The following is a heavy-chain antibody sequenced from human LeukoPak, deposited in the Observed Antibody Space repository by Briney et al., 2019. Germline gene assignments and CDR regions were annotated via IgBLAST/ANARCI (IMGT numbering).Heavy chain of an antibody. CDR3: AKDILATYYYGMDV. J-gene: IGHJ6*02. Sequence: GGSLRLSCAASGFTVSSNYMSWVRQAPGKGLEWVSVIYSSGSTYYADSVKGRFTISRDNSKNTLYLQMNSLRAEDTAVYYCAKDILATYYYGMDVWGQGTTVTVSS. CDR1: GFTVSSNY. D-gene: IGHD5-12*01. V-gene: IGHV3-66*03. CDR2: IYSSGST.